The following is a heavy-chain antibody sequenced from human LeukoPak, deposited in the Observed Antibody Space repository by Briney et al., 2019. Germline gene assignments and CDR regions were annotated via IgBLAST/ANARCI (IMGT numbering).Heavy chain of an antibody. CDR3: ARRPITIFGISFDY. D-gene: IGHD3-3*01. CDR2: IYYSGST. V-gene: IGHV4-39*01. J-gene: IGHJ4*02. CDR1: GGSISSSSYY. Sequence: SETLSLTCTVSGGSISSSSYYWGWIRQPPGKGLEWIGGIYYSGSTYYNPSLKSRVTISVDTSKNQFSLKLSSVTAADTAVYYCARRPITIFGISFDYWGQGTLVTVSS.